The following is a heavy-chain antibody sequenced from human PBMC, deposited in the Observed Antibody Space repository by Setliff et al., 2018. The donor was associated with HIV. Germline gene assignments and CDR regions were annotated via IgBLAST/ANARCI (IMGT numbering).Heavy chain of an antibody. CDR3: ARGVAAAGL. J-gene: IGHJ4*02. Sequence: ETLSLTCAVYCGSFSGYYWSWIRQPPGKGLEWIGEINHSGSTNYNPSLKSRVTMSLDTSKNQFSLSLSSVTAADTAIYYCARGVAAAGLWGQGTLVTVSS. CDR1: CGSFSGYY. D-gene: IGHD6-13*01. V-gene: IGHV4-34*01. CDR2: INHSGST.